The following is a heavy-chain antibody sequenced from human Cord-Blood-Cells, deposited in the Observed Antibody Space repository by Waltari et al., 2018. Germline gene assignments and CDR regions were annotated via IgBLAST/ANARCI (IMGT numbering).Heavy chain of an antibody. CDR2: IRGSGGST. J-gene: IGHJ4*02. CDR1: GFTFSSYA. D-gene: IGHD2-8*01. V-gene: IGHV3-23*01. CDR3: AKTLYFGAIWALFDY. Sequence: EVQLLESGGGLVQPGGSLRLSCAAAGFTFSSYAMSRVRAAPGRGLEWVSAIRGSGGSTYYADSVKVRFTISRDNSKNTLYLQMNSLRAEDTAVYYCAKTLYFGAIWALFDYWGQGTLVTVSS.